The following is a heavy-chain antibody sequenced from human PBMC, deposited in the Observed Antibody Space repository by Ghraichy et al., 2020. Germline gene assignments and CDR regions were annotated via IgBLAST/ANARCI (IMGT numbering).Heavy chain of an antibody. CDR2: ISKSSDYI. V-gene: IGHV3-21*01. J-gene: IGHJ6*02. D-gene: IGHD2/OR15-2a*01. CDR1: GFTFSTYT. CDR3: ARFLGFCNSVSFYVYYYGGDV. Sequence: GGSLRLSCAASGFTFSTYTMNWVRQAPGKGLEWVSSISKSSDYIYYRDSVKGRFTISRDNAENSLYLQMNGLRVEDTAVYYCARFLGFCNSVSFYVYYYGGDVRGQGNTVTVSS.